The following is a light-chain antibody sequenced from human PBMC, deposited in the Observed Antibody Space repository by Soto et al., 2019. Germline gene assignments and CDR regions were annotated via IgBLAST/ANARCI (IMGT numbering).Light chain of an antibody. CDR1: SSDVGSYNL. V-gene: IGLV2-23*01. CDR3: CSYAGGSTMI. CDR2: EGT. Sequence: QPVLTQPASVSGSPGQSITISCTGTSSDVGSYNLVSWYQQYPGTAPKLMIYEGTKRPSGVSNRFSGSKSGNTASLTISGLQAEDEADYYCCSYAGGSTMIFGGGTKLTVL. J-gene: IGLJ2*01.